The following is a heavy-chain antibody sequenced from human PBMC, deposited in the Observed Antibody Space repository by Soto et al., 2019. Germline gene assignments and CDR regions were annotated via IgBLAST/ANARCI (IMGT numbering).Heavy chain of an antibody. J-gene: IGHJ4*02. CDR3: ARNLIDYDILTGYYMAYYFDH. Sequence: QVQLVQSGAEVKKPGASVKVSCKASGYTFTNYAMHWVRQAPGQRLEWMEGTKVGIGNEKNSQKFQGRVTITRDTYESTAYMELSSLRSEDTAVYYCARNLIDYDILTGYYMAYYFDHWGQGTLVTVSS. CDR1: GYTFTNYA. V-gene: IGHV1-3*01. CDR2: TKVGIGNE. D-gene: IGHD3-9*01.